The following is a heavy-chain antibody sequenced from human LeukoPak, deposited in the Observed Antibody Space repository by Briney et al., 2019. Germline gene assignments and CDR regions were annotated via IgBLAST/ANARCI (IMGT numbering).Heavy chain of an antibody. D-gene: IGHD3-22*01. CDR2: ISWNSGSI. CDR1: GFTFSSYS. J-gene: IGHJ4*02. Sequence: LRLSCAASGFTFSSYSMNWVRQAPGKGLEGVSGISWNSGSIGYADSVKGRFTISRDNAKNSLFLQMNSLRAEDTALYYCAKAPYYYDSSGYFRYWGQGTLVTVSS. CDR3: AKAPYYYDSSGYFRY. V-gene: IGHV3-9*01.